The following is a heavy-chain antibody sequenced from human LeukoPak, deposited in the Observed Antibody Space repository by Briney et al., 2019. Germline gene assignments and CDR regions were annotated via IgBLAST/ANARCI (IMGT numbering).Heavy chain of an antibody. CDR1: GFTFTNYY. CDR2: INPSGGST. CDR3: ARETTVTTADY. J-gene: IGHJ4*02. Sequence: ASVTVSFTASGFTFTNYYVHWVRQAPGQGLEWMGIINPSGGSTSYAQKFQGRVTMTRDTSTSTVYMELSSLRSEDTAVYYCARETTVTTADYWGQGTLVTVSS. D-gene: IGHD4-17*01. V-gene: IGHV1-46*01.